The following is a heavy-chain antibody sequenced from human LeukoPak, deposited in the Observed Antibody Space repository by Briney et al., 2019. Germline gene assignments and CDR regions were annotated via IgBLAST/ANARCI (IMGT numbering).Heavy chain of an antibody. D-gene: IGHD2-15*01. CDR3: ARPNIVVVVAASPTLYGMDV. V-gene: IGHV7-4-1*02. CDR2: INTNTGNP. J-gene: IGHJ6*02. Sequence: ASVKVSCKASGYTFTSYAMNWVRQAPGQGLEWMGWINTNTGNPTYAQGFTGRFVFSLDTSVSTAYLQISSLKAGDTAVYYCARPNIVVVVAASPTLYGMDVWGQGTTVTVSS. CDR1: GYTFTSYA.